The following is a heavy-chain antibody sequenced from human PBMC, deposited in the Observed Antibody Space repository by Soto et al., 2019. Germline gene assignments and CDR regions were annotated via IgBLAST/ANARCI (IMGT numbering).Heavy chain of an antibody. D-gene: IGHD2-15*01. CDR3: VGYCSGGSCYGPYYYYMDV. J-gene: IGHJ6*03. CDR1: GGSISSSSYY. Sequence: SETLSLTCTVSGGSISSSSYYWGWIRQPPGKGLEWIGSIYYNGSTYYKTSLKSRVNISVDTSKKQDSLMLSSVTAADTAVYYCVGYCSGGSCYGPYYYYMDVWGKGTTVS. CDR2: IYYNGST. V-gene: IGHV4-39*01.